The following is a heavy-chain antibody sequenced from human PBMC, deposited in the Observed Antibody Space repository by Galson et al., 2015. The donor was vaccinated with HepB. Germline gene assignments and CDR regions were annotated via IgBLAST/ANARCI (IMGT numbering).Heavy chain of an antibody. CDR1: GASISSDY. D-gene: IGHD4-23*01. Sequence: SETLSLTCTVSGASISSDYWSWIRQPPGKGLEWIGFIYYSGSTNYNPSLKSRVTISVDTSKNQFSLKLSSVTAADTAVYYCARDRGLDYGGNSDAFDIWGQGTMVTVSS. J-gene: IGHJ3*02. V-gene: IGHV4-59*01. CDR3: ARDRGLDYGGNSDAFDI. CDR2: IYYSGST.